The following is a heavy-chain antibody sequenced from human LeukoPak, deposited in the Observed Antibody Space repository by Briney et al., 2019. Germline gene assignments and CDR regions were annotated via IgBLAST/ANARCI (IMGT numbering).Heavy chain of an antibody. CDR2: IHYSGAT. V-gene: IGHV4-59*01. CDR3: ARAGGVKTAALDLDY. J-gene: IGHJ4*02. Sequence: SETLSLTCTVSGDSISGYFWSWIRQTPGKGLEWIGYIHYSGATNYNPSLKSRVTISRDTSKNQFSLKLTSVTTADTAVYYCARAGGVKTAALDLDYWGQGTLVTVSS. CDR1: GDSISGYF. D-gene: IGHD6-25*01.